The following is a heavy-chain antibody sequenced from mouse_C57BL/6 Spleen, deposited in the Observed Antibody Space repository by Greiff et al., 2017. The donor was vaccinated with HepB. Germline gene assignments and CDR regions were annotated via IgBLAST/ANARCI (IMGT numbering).Heavy chain of an antibody. Sequence: EVMLVESGGGLVKPGGSLKLSCAASGFTFSSYAMSWVRQTPEKRLEWVATISDGGSYTYYPDNVKGRFTISRDNAKNNLYLQMSHLKSEDTAMYYCARDRDYGTLFDYWGQGTTLTVSS. CDR1: GFTFSSYA. D-gene: IGHD1-1*01. CDR2: ISDGGSYT. V-gene: IGHV5-4*01. J-gene: IGHJ2*01. CDR3: ARDRDYGTLFDY.